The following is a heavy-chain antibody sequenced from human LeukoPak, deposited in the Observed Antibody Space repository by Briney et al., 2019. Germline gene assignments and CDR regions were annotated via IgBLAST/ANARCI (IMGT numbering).Heavy chain of an antibody. CDR2: INLDGSDR. Sequence: GGSLRLSCAASGFTFGGYSMTWVRQAPGKGLEGVANINLDGSDRFYVGFVKGRFTISRDNDDNSLYLQMNSLRAEDTAVYYCGRVIAGAIDYWGQGTLVTVSS. V-gene: IGHV3-7*01. D-gene: IGHD6-13*01. CDR1: GFTFGGYS. J-gene: IGHJ4*02. CDR3: GRVIAGAIDY.